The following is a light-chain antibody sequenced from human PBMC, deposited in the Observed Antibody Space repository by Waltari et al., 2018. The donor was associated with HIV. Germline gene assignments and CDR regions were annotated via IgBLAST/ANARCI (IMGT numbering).Light chain of an antibody. CDR2: GNS. V-gene: IGLV1-40*01. CDR3: QSYDSSLRGYV. CDR1: SSNIGANYD. Sequence: QSVLTQPPSVSGAPGQRVTISCTGSSSNIGANYDVNWYQQLPVTAPNLLIYGNSNRPSGVPDRFSGSKSGTSASLAITGLQAEDEAHYYCQSYDSSLRGYVFGTGTKVTVL. J-gene: IGLJ1*01.